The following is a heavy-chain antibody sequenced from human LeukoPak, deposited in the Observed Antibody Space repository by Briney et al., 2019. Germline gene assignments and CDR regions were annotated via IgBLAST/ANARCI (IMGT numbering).Heavy chain of an antibody. V-gene: IGHV3-11*06. CDR3: ARDRDIVATILDT. Sequence: PGGSLRLSCAASGFTFSDYYMRWIRQAPGKGLEWVSYISSSSSYTNYADSVKGRFTISRETAKNSLYLQMNSLRAEDTAVYYCARDRDIVATILDTWGQGTLVTVSS. J-gene: IGHJ5*02. D-gene: IGHD5-12*01. CDR2: ISSSSSYT. CDR1: GFTFSDYY.